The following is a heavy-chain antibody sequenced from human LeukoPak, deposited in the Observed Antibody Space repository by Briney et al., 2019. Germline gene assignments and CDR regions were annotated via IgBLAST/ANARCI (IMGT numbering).Heavy chain of an antibody. D-gene: IGHD2/OR15-2a*01. J-gene: IGHJ4*02. CDR2: VYYSGST. CDR3: ARHAGGVRLYYFDY. CDR1: GGSISSFY. V-gene: IGHV4-59*08. Sequence: SETLSLTCTVSGGSISSFYWSWIRQPPGKGLEWIGYVYYSGSTNYNPSLKSRVTISVDTSKNQFSLGLSSVTAADTAVYYCARHAGGVRLYYFDYWGQGTLVTVSS.